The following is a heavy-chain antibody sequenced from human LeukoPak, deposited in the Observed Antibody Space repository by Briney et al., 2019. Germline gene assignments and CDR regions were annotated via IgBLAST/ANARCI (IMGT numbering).Heavy chain of an antibody. CDR1: GSSINGYY. CDR2: IYYSGST. J-gene: IGHJ4*02. CDR3: ARVKGRVDY. Sequence: SETLSLTCTVSGSSINGYYWSWIRQPPGKGLEWIGYIYYSGSTYYDPSLKSRVTISVDTSKNQFSLKLSSVTAADTAVYYCARVKGRVDYWGQGTRVTVSS. V-gene: IGHV4-30-4*01.